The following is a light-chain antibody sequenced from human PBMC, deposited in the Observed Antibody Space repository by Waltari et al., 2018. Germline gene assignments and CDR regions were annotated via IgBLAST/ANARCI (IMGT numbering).Light chain of an antibody. J-gene: IGLJ2*01. Sequence: YDLAPPFSVSVSPGQPATIPCSGDVLASTSLRWFQQRPGQSPILILYKDTERPSGIPERFSGSSSGSTVTLTIRGALPEDEADYHCHAAADNNWFFGGGTKLTVL. CDR3: HAAADNNWF. CDR1: VLASTS. CDR2: KDT. V-gene: IGLV3-27*01.